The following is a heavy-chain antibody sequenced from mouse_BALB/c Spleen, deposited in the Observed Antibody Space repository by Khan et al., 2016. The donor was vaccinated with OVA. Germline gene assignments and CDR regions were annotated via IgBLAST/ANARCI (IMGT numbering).Heavy chain of an antibody. Sequence: VQLKESGPGLVKPSQSLSLTCSVTGYSIPSGYYWNWIRQFPGNKLEWMGYINYGGSNNYNPSLKNRISITRDTSKNQFFLKLNSVTTEYTATNYCARGGRWFDYWGQGTLVTVSA. V-gene: IGHV3-6*02. CDR2: INYGGSN. CDR1: GYSIPSGYY. CDR3: ARGGRWFDY. J-gene: IGHJ3*01.